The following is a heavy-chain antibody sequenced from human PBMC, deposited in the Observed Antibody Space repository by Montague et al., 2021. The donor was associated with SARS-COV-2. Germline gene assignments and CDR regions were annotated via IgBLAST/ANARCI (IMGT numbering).Heavy chain of an antibody. D-gene: IGHD2-2*01. J-gene: IGHJ6*02. CDR3: ARGPLLLGYCSSTSCYLPANFYYGMDV. Sequence: SLRLSCAASGFTFSSYAMHWVRQAPGKGLEWVAVISYDGSNKYYADSVKGRFTISRDNSKNTLYLQMNGLRAEDTAVYYCARGPLLLGYCSSTSCYLPANFYYGMDVWGQGTTVTVSS. CDR2: ISYDGSNK. V-gene: IGHV3-30*04. CDR1: GFTFSSYA.